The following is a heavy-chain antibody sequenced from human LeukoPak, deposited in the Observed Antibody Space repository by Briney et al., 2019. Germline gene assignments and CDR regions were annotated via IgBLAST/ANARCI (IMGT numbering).Heavy chain of an antibody. CDR1: GGTFSSYA. CDR2: IIPIFGTA. Sequence: GSSVKVSCKASGGTFSSYAISWVRQAPGQGLEWMGGIIPIFGTANYARKFQGRVTITADESTSTAYMELSSLRSEDTAVYYCARDIEGWVVPAALVGFDPWGQGTLVTVSS. V-gene: IGHV1-69*01. J-gene: IGHJ5*02. CDR3: ARDIEGWVVPAALVGFDP. D-gene: IGHD2-2*01.